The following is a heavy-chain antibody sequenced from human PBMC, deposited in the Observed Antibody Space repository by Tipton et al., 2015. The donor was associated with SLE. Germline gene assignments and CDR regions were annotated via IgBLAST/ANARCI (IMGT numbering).Heavy chain of an antibody. D-gene: IGHD1-1*01. J-gene: IGHJ4*02. CDR1: GGSIRSSNW. CDR2: INHSGST. Sequence: TLSLTCAVSGGSIRSSNWWSWVRQPPGKGLEWIGEINHSGSTNHNPSLKSRVTISVDTSKNQLSLKLSAVTAADTAVYYCARALWKGGDYWGQGTLVTVSS. V-gene: IGHV4-4*02. CDR3: ARALWKGGDY.